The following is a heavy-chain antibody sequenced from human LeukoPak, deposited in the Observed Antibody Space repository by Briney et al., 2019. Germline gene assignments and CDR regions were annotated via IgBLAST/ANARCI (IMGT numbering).Heavy chain of an antibody. V-gene: IGHV1-58*02. CDR2: IVVGSGNT. J-gene: IGHJ5*02. D-gene: IGHD5-18*01. CDR3: AAWWDTAGAGWFDP. CDR1: GFTFTSSA. Sequence: ASVKVSCKASGFTFTSSAMQWVRQARGQRLEWIGWIVVGSGNTNYAQKFQERVTITRDMSTSTAYMELSSLRSEDTAVYYCAAWWDTAGAGWFDPWGQGTLVTVSS.